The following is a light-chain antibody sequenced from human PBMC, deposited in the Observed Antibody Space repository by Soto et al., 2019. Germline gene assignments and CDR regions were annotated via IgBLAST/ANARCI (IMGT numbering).Light chain of an antibody. J-gene: IGLJ2*01. V-gene: IGLV2-14*03. CDR2: DVS. CDR3: SSYTSSITSRVV. Sequence: QAVVTQPASVSGSPGQSITISCTGTSSDVGGYNYVSWYQHHPAKAPKLMICDVSNRPSGVSNRFSGSKSGNTASLTISGLQAEDEADYYCSSYTSSITSRVVFGGGTKLTVL. CDR1: SSDVGGYNY.